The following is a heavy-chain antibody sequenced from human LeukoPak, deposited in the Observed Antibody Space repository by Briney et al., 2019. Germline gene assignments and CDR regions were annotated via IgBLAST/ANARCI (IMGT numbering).Heavy chain of an antibody. J-gene: IGHJ4*02. D-gene: IGHD3-22*01. Sequence: GGSLRLSCAASGFIVSHKYMAWVRQAPGKGLEWLSIIYTAGNTVSAESVKGRFIISRDNSRNTVHLQMNSLRDDDTAVYYCARGQIDLLRNYFDSWGPGTLVAVSS. V-gene: IGHV3-66*01. CDR3: ARGQIDLLRNYFDS. CDR2: IYTAGNT. CDR1: GFIVSHKY.